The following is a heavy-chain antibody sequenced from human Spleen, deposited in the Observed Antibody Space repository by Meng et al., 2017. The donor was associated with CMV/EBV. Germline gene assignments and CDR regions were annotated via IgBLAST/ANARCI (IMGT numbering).Heavy chain of an antibody. CDR1: GGTFSSYD. V-gene: IGHV3-13*01. CDR3: ARGVAESLGWEMGY. Sequence: VQLVQSGAEVKKPGSSVKVSCKASGGTFSSYDMHWVRQATGKGLEWVSAIGTAGDTYYPDSVRGRFTISRDDAKNTLYLQMNSLRVEDTAVYYCARGVAESLGWEMGYWGQGTLVTVSS. D-gene: IGHD1-26*01. CDR2: IGTAGDT. J-gene: IGHJ4*02.